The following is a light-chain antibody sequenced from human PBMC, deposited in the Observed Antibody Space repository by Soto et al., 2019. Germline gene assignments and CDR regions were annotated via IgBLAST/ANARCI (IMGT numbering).Light chain of an antibody. V-gene: IGLV2-14*01. Sequence: LTQPASVSGSPGQSITISCTGTSSDVGGYNYVSWYQQHPGKAPKLMIYEVSNRPSGVSNRFSGSKSGNTASLTISGLQAEDEADYYCSSYTSSSTPRVFGTGTKVTVL. CDR3: SSYTSSSTPRV. CDR1: SSDVGGYNY. J-gene: IGLJ1*01. CDR2: EVS.